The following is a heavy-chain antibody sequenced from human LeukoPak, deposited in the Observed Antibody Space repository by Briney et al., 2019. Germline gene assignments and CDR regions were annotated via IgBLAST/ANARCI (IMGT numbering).Heavy chain of an antibody. V-gene: IGHV4-4*07. CDR2: IYSSGIT. Sequence: PSETLSLTCTVSDTSISGYYWNWIRQPAGKGLEWIGRIYSSGITKYNPSLKSRVSMSVDTSKNQFSLRLSSVTAADTAVYYCARSRNYAFWSSYKTTDHYYYMDVWGQGTTVTVSS. CDR3: ARSRNYAFWSSYKTTDHYYYMDV. D-gene: IGHD3-3*01. CDR1: DTSISGYY. J-gene: IGHJ6*03.